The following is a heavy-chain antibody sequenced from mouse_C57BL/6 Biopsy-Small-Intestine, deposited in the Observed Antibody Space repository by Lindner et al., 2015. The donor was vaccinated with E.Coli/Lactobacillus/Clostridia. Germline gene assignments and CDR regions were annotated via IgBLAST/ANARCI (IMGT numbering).Heavy chain of an antibody. CDR3: ARRGGFITTVVADWYFDV. Sequence: VQLQESGPELVKPGASVKISCKASSYAFSSSWMNWVKQRPGKGLEWIGRIYPGDGDTNYNGKFKGKATLTADKSSSTAYMQLSSLTSEDSAVYFCARRGGFITTVVADWYFDVWGTGTTVTVSS. D-gene: IGHD1-1*01. CDR2: IYPGDGDT. CDR1: SYAFSSSW. V-gene: IGHV1-82*01. J-gene: IGHJ1*03.